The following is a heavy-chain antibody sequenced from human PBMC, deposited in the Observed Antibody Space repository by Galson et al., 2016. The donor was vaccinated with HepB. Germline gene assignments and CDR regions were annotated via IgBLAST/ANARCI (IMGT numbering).Heavy chain of an antibody. V-gene: IGHV3-66*01. Sequence: SLRLSCAASGFIVSSNYMSWVRQAPGKGLEWVSVIYSGGSTYYADSVKGRFTISRDNSKNTLYLQMNSLRAEDTAVYYCARDESAVRAMGKFDYWGQGTLVTVSS. CDR3: ARDESAVRAMGKFDY. CDR1: GFIVSSNY. CDR2: IYSGGST. J-gene: IGHJ4*02. D-gene: IGHD1-26*01.